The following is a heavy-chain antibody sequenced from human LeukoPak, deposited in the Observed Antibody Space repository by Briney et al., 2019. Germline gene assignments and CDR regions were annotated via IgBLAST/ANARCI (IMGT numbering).Heavy chain of an antibody. CDR1: GGTFSSYA. V-gene: IGHV1-69*05. CDR3: ARPYSSETTVVESSDP. J-gene: IGHJ5*02. Sequence: GSSVKVSCKASGGTFSSYAISWVRQAPGQGLEWMGGIIPIFGTANYAQKFQGRVTITTDESTSTAYMELSSLRSEDTAVYYCARPYSSETTVVESSDPGGQRPLVTVS. CDR2: IIPIFGTA. D-gene: IGHD4-17*01.